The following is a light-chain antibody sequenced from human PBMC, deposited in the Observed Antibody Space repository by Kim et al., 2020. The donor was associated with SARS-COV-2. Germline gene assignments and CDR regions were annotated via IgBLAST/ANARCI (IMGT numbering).Light chain of an antibody. CDR2: STH. J-gene: IGLJ3*02. V-gene: IGLV8-61*01. CDR3: VLYLGSGTWV. CDR1: SGSVSTCDY. Sequence: GGTVTRTCGLGSGSVSTCDYPSWYQQTPGQAPRTLIHSTHTRSSGVPDRFSGSILGNKAALTITGAQTDDESDYYCVLYLGSGTWVFGGGTQLTVL.